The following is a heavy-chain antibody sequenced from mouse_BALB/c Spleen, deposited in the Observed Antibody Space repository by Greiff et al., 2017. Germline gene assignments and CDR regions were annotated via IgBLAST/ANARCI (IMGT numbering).Heavy chain of an antibody. CDR3: ARRGGNFYAMDY. CDR1: GFTFSDYY. V-gene: IGHV5-4*02. D-gene: IGHD2-1*01. CDR2: ISDGGSYT. J-gene: IGHJ4*01. Sequence: DVKLQESGGGLVKPGGSLKLSCAASGFTFSDYYMYWVRQTPEKRLEWVATISDGGSYTYYPDSVKGRFTISRDNAKNNLYLQMSSLKSEDTAMYYCARRGGNFYAMDYWGQGTSVTVSS.